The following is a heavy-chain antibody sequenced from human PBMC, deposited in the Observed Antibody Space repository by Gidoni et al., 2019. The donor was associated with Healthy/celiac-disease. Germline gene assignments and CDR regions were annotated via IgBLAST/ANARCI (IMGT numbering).Heavy chain of an antibody. V-gene: IGHV1-69*01. Sequence: QVQLVQSGAEVKKPGSSVKVSCKASGGTFSSYAISWVRQAPGQGLEWMGGIIPIFGTANYAQKFQGRVTITADESTSTAYMELSSLRSEDTAVYYCARSGGRDGFNPGNWFDPWGQGTLVTVSS. CDR2: IIPIFGTA. J-gene: IGHJ5*02. CDR1: GGTFSSYA. CDR3: ARSGGRDGFNPGNWFDP. D-gene: IGHD2-15*01.